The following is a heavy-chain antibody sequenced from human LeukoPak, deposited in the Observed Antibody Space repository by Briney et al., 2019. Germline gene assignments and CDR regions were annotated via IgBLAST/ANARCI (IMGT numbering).Heavy chain of an antibody. CDR2: INPYSGAT. D-gene: IGHD3-22*01. Sequence: ASVKVSCKASGCTFTDQYMHWVRQAPGQGLEWMGWINPYSGATLYAQSFQGRVTLTRDTSISTAYMDLSRLRSDDMAVYYCARDYPDSSGSSYMDVWAKGTTVTVSS. CDR3: ARDYPDSSGSSYMDV. V-gene: IGHV1-2*02. J-gene: IGHJ6*03. CDR1: GCTFTDQY.